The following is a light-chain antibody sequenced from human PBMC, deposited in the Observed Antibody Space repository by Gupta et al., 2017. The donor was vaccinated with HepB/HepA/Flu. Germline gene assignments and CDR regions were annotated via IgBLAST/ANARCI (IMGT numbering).Light chain of an antibody. V-gene: IGKV1-39*01. Sequence: DIQMTQSPSSLSASVGDRVTITCRASQSISSYLNWYQQKPGKAPKLLIYAASSWQSGVPSRFSGSGSGTDFTLTISSRQPEDFAAYYCHQSYSNPPWTFGQGTKVEIK. CDR1: QSISSY. CDR2: AAS. CDR3: HQSYSNPPWT. J-gene: IGKJ1*01.